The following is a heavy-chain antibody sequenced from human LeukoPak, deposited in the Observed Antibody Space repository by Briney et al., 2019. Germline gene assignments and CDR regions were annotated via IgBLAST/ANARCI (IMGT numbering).Heavy chain of an antibody. V-gene: IGHV4-39*07. CDR3: ARERSPGGYYYYYMDV. Sequence: SETLSLTCTVSGGSISTNAYYWGWIRQPPGKGLEWITEIHHTGTTYYTPSLKSRVTISVDTAKNQFSLKLSSVTAADTAVYYCARERSPGGYYYYYMDVWGKGTTVTVSS. J-gene: IGHJ6*03. CDR1: GGSISTNAYY. D-gene: IGHD2-15*01. CDR2: IHHTGTT.